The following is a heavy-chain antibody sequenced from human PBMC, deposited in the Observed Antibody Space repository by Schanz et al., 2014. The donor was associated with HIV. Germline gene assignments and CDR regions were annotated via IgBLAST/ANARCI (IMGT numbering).Heavy chain of an antibody. CDR2: ISYDGSNK. CDR1: GFTFSSYG. Sequence: QVQLVESGGDVVQPGRSLRVSCAASGFTFSSYGMHWVRQAPGKGLEWVAGISYDGSNKYYADSVKGRFTISRDSFNNTLYLHMSSLRAEDTAVYFCAKDRTDSGWYKEGPRELGEWGQGTLVTVSS. V-gene: IGHV3-30*18. CDR3: AKDRTDSGWYKEGPRELGE. D-gene: IGHD6-19*01. J-gene: IGHJ4*02.